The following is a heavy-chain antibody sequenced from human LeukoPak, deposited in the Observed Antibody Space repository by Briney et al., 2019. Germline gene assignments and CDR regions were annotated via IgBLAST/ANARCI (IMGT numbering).Heavy chain of an antibody. CDR3: AQPKVPSARRFDY. Sequence: PGGTLRLSCVGTGFNFGSYVMSWVRQAPGKWLEWVSVISGSGHSTYYAESVKGRFTISRDNSKNTLYLQINSLRAEDTAVYYCAQPKVPSARRFDYWGQGTLVTVSS. D-gene: IGHD2-2*01. CDR2: ISGSGHST. CDR1: GFNFGSYV. J-gene: IGHJ4*02. V-gene: IGHV3-23*01.